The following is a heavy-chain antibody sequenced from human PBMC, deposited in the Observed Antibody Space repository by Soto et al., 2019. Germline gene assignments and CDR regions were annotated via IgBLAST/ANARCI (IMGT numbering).Heavy chain of an antibody. D-gene: IGHD3-3*01. CDR1: GGSISSGGYS. CDR2: IYHSGST. CDR3: ARVYYDFWSGEGWYFHL. V-gene: IGHV4-30-2*01. Sequence: QLQLQESGSGLVKPSQTLSLTCAVSGGSISSGGYSWSWIRQPPGKGLEWIGYIYHSGSTYYNPSLKSRVTISVDRSKNQFTVKLRSVTAADTAVYYCARVYYDFWSGEGWYFHLWGRGTLVTVSS. J-gene: IGHJ2*01.